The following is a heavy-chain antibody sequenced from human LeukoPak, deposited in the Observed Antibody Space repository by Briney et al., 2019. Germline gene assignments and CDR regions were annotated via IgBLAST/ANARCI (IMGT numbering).Heavy chain of an antibody. Sequence: SETLSLTCTVSGGSISDYWSWIRQPPGKELEWIGYINYSGSTNYNPSLKSRVTISEDTSKNQYSLKLNSVTAADTAVYYCARGGAAGYYYYYMDVWGKGTTVTVSS. CDR2: INYSGST. J-gene: IGHJ6*03. V-gene: IGHV4-59*01. CDR3: ARGGAAGYYYYYMDV. CDR1: GGSISDY. D-gene: IGHD6-13*01.